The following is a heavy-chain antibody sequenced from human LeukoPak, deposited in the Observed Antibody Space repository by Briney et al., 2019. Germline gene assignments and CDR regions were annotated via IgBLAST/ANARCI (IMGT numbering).Heavy chain of an antibody. Sequence: TSETLSLTCTVSGGSISSYYWSWIRQPPGKGLEWIGYIYYSGSTNYNPSLKSRVTISVDTSKNQFSLKLSSVTAADTAVYYCARRYSRGLDAFDIWGQGTMVTVSS. J-gene: IGHJ3*02. D-gene: IGHD6-19*01. CDR1: GGSISSYY. V-gene: IGHV4-59*08. CDR3: ARRYSRGLDAFDI. CDR2: IYYSGST.